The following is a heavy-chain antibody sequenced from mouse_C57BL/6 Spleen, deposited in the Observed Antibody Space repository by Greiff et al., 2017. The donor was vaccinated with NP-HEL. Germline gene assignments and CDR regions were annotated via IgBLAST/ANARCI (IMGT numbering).Heavy chain of an antibody. Sequence: VQLQQSGGGLVKPGGSLKLSCAASGFTFSDYGMHWVRQAPEKGLEWVAYISSGSSTIYYADTVKGRFTISRDNAKNTLFLQMTSLRSEDTAMYYCAREAYYGSSYLMDYWGQGTSVTVSS. CDR2: ISSGSSTI. J-gene: IGHJ4*01. V-gene: IGHV5-17*01. CDR3: AREAYYGSSYLMDY. CDR1: GFTFSDYG. D-gene: IGHD1-1*01.